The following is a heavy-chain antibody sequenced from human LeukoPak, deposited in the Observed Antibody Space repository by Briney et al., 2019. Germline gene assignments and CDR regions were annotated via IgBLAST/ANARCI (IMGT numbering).Heavy chain of an antibody. D-gene: IGHD1-26*01. CDR1: GVSITNYY. V-gene: IGHV4-4*07. CDR3: ARDYLVGAPLDS. J-gene: IGHJ4*02. Sequence: SETLSLTCTVSGVSITNYYWAWLRQPAGKGLEWIGRMYISGSTNYNPSLKRRVSISIDKTKNQFSLKLRSVTAADTAIYYCARDYLVGAPLDSWGQGTLVTVSS. CDR2: MYISGST.